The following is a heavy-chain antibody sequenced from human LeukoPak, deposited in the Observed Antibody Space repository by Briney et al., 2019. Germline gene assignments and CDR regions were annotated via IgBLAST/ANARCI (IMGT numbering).Heavy chain of an antibody. D-gene: IGHD2-2*01. CDR1: GYSISSGYY. J-gene: IGHJ5*02. CDR2: IYHSGST. V-gene: IGHV4-38-2*01. Sequence: SSETLSLTCAVSGYSISSGYYWGWIRQPPGKGLEWIGSIYHSGSTYYNPSLKSRVPISVDTSKNQFSLKLSSVTAADTAVYYCARHPVPAADISGWFDPWGQGTLVTVSS. CDR3: ARHPVPAADISGWFDP.